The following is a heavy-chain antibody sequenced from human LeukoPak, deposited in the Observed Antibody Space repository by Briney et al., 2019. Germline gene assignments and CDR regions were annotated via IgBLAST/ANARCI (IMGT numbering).Heavy chain of an antibody. J-gene: IGHJ4*02. CDR3: ARDLRAARPCADY. Sequence: PGGSLRLSCAASGFTFSSYAMNWVRQAPGKGLEWVSYISSSSSTIYYADSVKGRFTISRDNAENTLYLQMNSLRAEDTAVYYCARDLRAARPCADYWGQGTLVTVSS. D-gene: IGHD6-6*01. CDR1: GFTFSSYA. V-gene: IGHV3-48*04. CDR2: ISSSSSTI.